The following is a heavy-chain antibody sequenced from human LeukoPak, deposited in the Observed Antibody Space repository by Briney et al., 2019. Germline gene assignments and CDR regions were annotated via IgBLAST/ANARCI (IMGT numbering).Heavy chain of an antibody. CDR1: SYSINSGYY. V-gene: IGHV4-38-2*02. CDR3: ARVGYDSSGYYPVVYFDY. J-gene: IGHJ4*02. CDR2: IYRSGST. D-gene: IGHD3-22*01. Sequence: SETLSLTCTVSSYSINSGYYWGWIRQPPGKGLEWIGNIYRSGSTNYNPSLKSRVTISVDTSKNQFSLKLSSVTAADTAVYYCARVGYDSSGYYPVVYFDYWGQGTLVTVSS.